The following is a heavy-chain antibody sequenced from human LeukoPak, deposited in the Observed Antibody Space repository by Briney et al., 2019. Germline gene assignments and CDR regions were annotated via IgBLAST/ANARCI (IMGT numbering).Heavy chain of an antibody. J-gene: IGHJ6*02. CDR2: IKKTGSET. V-gene: IGHV3-7*03. D-gene: IGHD2-15*01. CDR1: GFTFSHFW. CDR3: ARNMDIVVVVAATPGMDV. Sequence: GGSLRLSCAASGFTFSHFWMSWVRQAPGKGLEWVAYIKKTGSETYYVDSVKGRFTITRDNTRNSLYLQMNSLRAEDTAVYYCARNMDIVVVVAATPGMDVWGQGTTVTVSS.